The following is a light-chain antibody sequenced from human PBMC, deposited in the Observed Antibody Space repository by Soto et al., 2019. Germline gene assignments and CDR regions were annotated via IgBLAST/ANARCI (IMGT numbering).Light chain of an antibody. Sequence: QPVLTQSPSASASLGASVKLTCTLSSGHSSYAVAWHQQQPEKGPRYLMNLSSDGSHTKGDGIPDRFSGSSSGAERYLTISSLHSEDESDYYCQTWASGIRVFGGGTKVTVL. CDR1: SGHSSYA. J-gene: IGLJ3*02. V-gene: IGLV4-69*01. CDR2: LSSDGSH. CDR3: QTWASGIRV.